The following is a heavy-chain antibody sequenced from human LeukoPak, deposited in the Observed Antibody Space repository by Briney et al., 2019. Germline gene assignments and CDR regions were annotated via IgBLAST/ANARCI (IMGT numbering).Heavy chain of an antibody. CDR1: GFTFSSYW. V-gene: IGHV3-7*01. CDR3: ARTLDGYNFDY. J-gene: IGHJ4*02. Sequence: PGGSLRLSCAASGFTFSSYWMSWVRQAPGKGLEWVANIKQDGSEKYYVDSVKGRFTISRDNAKNSLYLQMNSLRAEDTAVYSCARTLDGYNFDYWGQGTLVTVSS. CDR2: IKQDGSEK. D-gene: IGHD5-24*01.